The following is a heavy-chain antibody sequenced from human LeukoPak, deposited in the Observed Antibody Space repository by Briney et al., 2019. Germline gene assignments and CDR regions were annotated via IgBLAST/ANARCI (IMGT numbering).Heavy chain of an antibody. CDR2: INAGNGNT. V-gene: IGHV1-3*01. Sequence: GASVTVSCKASGYTFTSYAMHWVRQAPGQRLEGMGWINAGNGNTKYSQKFQGRVTITRDTSASTAYMELSSLRSEDTAVYYCAREVRSSHWFDPWGQGTLVTVSS. CDR3: AREVRSSHWFDP. CDR1: GYTFTSYA. D-gene: IGHD2-15*01. J-gene: IGHJ5*02.